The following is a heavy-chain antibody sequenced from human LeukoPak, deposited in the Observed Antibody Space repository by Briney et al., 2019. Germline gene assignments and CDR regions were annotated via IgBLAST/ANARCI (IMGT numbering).Heavy chain of an antibody. Sequence: ASVKVSCKASGYTFTSYDINWVRQATGQGLEWMGWMKPNSGNTGYAQKFQGRVTMTRNTSISTAYMELSSLRSEDTAVYYCARLPVLRFLEWLSDYYYYGMDVWGQGTTVTVSS. J-gene: IGHJ6*02. D-gene: IGHD3-3*01. CDR3: ARLPVLRFLEWLSDYYYYGMDV. CDR1: GYTFTSYD. CDR2: MKPNSGNT. V-gene: IGHV1-8*01.